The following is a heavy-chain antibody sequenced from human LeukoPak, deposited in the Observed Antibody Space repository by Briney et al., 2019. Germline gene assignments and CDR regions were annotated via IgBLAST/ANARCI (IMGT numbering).Heavy chain of an antibody. CDR1: GYTFTGYY. Sequence: GASVKVSCKASGYTFTGYYMHWVRQAPGQGLEWMGWINPNSGGTNYAQKFQGRVTMTRDTSISTAYVELSSLRSEDTAVYYCARADNYYDSSGYEYYYYYYMDVWGKGTTVTISS. J-gene: IGHJ6*03. CDR3: ARADNYYDSSGYEYYYYYYMDV. CDR2: INPNSGGT. V-gene: IGHV1-2*02. D-gene: IGHD3-22*01.